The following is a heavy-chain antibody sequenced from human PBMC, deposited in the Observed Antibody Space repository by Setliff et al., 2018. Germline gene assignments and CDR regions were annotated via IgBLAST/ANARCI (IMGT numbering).Heavy chain of an antibody. CDR3: ARCLIVVVPGFYGMDV. J-gene: IGHJ6*02. D-gene: IGHD2-2*01. Sequence: GGSLRLSCAASGFTFTSYAMSWVRQAPGKGLERISYFSSSSSTIYYADSVKGRLTISRDNAKNSLYLQMNSLRAEDTAVYYCARCLIVVVPGFYGMDVWGQGTTVTVSS. CDR1: GFTFTSYA. V-gene: IGHV3-48*04. CDR2: FSSSSSTI.